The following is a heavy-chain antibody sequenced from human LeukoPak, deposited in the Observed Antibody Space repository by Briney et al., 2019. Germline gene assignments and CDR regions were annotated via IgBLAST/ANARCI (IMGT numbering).Heavy chain of an antibody. CDR3: ARLYYYDSSGYSIGSDAFDI. D-gene: IGHD3-22*01. CDR1: GGSISSSSCY. V-gene: IGHV4-39*01. CDR2: ICYSGST. J-gene: IGHJ3*02. Sequence: SETLSLTCTVSGGSISSSSCYWGWIRQPPGKGLEWIGSICYSGSTYYNPSIKSRVTISVDTSKNQFSLKLSSVTAADTAVYYCARLYYYDSSGYSIGSDAFDIWGQGTMVTVSS.